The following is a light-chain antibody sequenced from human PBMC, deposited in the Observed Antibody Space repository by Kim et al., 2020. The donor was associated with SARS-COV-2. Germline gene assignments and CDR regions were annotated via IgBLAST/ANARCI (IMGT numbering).Light chain of an antibody. Sequence: DIQMTQSPSXXSAXVGDRVTXTFRASQGXSSWLAWYXQXPGKAPXLLIXXASSLXSGVTSRFSGSGSGTXFTLXISSLQPXXFATYYCXXXNSFPWXXGQGT. CDR2: XAS. CDR1: QGXSSW. V-gene: IGKV1-12*01. CDR3: XXXNSFPWX. J-gene: IGKJ1*01.